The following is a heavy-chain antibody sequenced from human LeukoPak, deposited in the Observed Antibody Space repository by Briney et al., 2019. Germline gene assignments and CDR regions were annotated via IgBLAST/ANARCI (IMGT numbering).Heavy chain of an antibody. CDR2: INHSGST. CDR1: GGSFSAYY. D-gene: IGHD1-26*01. V-gene: IGHV4-34*01. CDR3: ARVLGGATHYLDY. J-gene: IGHJ4*02. Sequence: SETLSLTCAVYGGSFSAYYCSWIRQPPGKGLEWIGEINHSGSTNYNPSLKSRVTISVDTSKNQFSLKLSSVTAADTAVYYCARVLGGATHYLDYWGQGTLVTVSS.